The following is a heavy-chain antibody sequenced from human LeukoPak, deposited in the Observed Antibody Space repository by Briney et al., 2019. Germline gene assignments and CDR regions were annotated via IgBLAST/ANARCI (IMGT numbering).Heavy chain of an antibody. J-gene: IGHJ6*02. CDR3: ALVPGLSSYYCYGMDV. CDR1: GYTFTGYY. Sequence: GASVKVSCKASGYTFTGYYMHWVRQAPGQGLEWMGWINPNSGGTNYAQKFQGRVTMTRDTSISTAYMELSRLRSDDTAVYYCALVPGLSSYYCYGMDVWGQGTTVTVSS. D-gene: IGHD3-10*01. CDR2: INPNSGGT. V-gene: IGHV1-2*02.